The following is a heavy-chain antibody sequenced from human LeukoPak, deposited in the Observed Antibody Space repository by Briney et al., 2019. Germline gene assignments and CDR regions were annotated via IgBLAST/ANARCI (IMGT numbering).Heavy chain of an antibody. CDR3: ARDQSPLNGGYSEGEVFDC. J-gene: IGHJ4*02. V-gene: IGHV1-8*03. Sequence: ASVKVSCKASGYTFTSYDINWVRQATGQGLEWMGWMNPNSGNTGYAQKFQGRVTITRNTSTSTAHMELRSLRPDDTAVYYCARDQSPLNGGYSEGEVFDCWGQGTLVTVSS. D-gene: IGHD5-12*01. CDR2: MNPNSGNT. CDR1: GYTFTSYD.